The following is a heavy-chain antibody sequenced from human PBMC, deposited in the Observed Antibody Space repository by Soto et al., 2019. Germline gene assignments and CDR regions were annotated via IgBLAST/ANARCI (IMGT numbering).Heavy chain of an antibody. Sequence: TLSLTCAVSGGSISSGGYSWSWIRQPPGKGLEWIGYIYHSGSTYYNPSLKSRVTISVDRSKNQFSLKLSSVTAADTAVYYCARQENGSSWSPSWFGTWGQGTLFTVSS. J-gene: IGHJ5*02. V-gene: IGHV4-30-2*01. CDR1: GGSISSGGYS. CDR2: IYHSGST. D-gene: IGHD6-13*01. CDR3: ARQENGSSWSPSWFGT.